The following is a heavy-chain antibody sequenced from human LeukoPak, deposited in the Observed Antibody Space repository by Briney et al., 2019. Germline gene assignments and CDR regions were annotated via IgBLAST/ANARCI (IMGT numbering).Heavy chain of an antibody. J-gene: IGHJ6*03. CDR2: ISGSGGST. Sequence: PGGSLRLSCAASGFTFSSYGMSWVRQAPGKGLEWVSAISGSGGSTYYADSVKGRFTISRDNSKNTLYLQMNSLRAEDTAVYYCAKGGRSSSWSDYYYYTDVWGKGTTVTISS. CDR1: GFTFSSYG. CDR3: AKGGRSSSWSDYYYYTDV. D-gene: IGHD6-13*01. V-gene: IGHV3-23*01.